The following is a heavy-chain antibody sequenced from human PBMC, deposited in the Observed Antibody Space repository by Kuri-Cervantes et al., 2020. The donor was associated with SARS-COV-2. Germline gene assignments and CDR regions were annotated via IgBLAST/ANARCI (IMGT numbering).Heavy chain of an antibody. Sequence: SAKVSCKASGDTFTYRFLHWVRQAPGQAPEWMGWITPFNGNTKYAQKFQDRVTISRDRSMNTAYMELSSLRSEDTAMYYCARSGPGAISREDGALDIWGQGTMVTVSS. V-gene: IGHV1-45*02. D-gene: IGHD4/OR15-4a*01. J-gene: IGHJ3*02. CDR3: ARSGPGAISREDGALDI. CDR2: ITPFNGNT. CDR1: GDTFTYRF.